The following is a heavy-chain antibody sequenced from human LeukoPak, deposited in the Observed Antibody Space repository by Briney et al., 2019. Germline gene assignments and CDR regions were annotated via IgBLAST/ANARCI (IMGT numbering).Heavy chain of an antibody. CDR3: ARDVGEYCSSINCHASDY. CDR2: INPGSGAT. Sequence: GESLKISCKGSGYTFTGYYMHWVRQAPGQGLEWMGWINPGSGATNCAQRFHGRVTMTRDTSISTVYMELSRLRSDDTAVYYCARDVGEYCSSINCHASDYWGQGTLVTVSS. J-gene: IGHJ4*02. CDR1: GYTFTGYY. D-gene: IGHD2-2*01. V-gene: IGHV1-2*02.